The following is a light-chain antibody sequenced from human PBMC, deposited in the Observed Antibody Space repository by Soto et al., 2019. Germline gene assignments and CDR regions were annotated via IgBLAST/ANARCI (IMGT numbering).Light chain of an antibody. Sequence: EIVLTQSPATLSLSPGERATLSCGASQSGSSSYLAWYQQNPGLAPRLLIYDASSRATGIPDRFSGSGSGTDFTLTISRLEPEDFAVYFCQQYGSSPYTFGKGTKLEIK. J-gene: IGKJ2*01. CDR3: QQYGSSPYT. CDR2: DAS. CDR1: QSGSSSY. V-gene: IGKV3D-20*01.